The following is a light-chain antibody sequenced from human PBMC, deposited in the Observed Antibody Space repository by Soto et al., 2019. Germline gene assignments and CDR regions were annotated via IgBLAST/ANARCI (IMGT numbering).Light chain of an antibody. J-gene: IGKJ5*01. Sequence: EIVLTQSPATLSLSPGERATLSCSASQSVISYLALYQQKPGQAPRLLIYDASNRATGIPARFSGSGSGTDFTLTISSLEPEDFAVYYCQQRSNWPPEGTFGQGTRLEIK. V-gene: IGKV3-11*01. CDR3: QQRSNWPPEGT. CDR1: QSVISY. CDR2: DAS.